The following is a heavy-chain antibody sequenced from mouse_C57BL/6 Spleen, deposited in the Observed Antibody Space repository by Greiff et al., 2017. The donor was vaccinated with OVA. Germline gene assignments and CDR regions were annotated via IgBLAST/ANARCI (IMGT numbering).Heavy chain of an antibody. CDR2: IDPNSGGT. CDR1: GYTFTSYW. J-gene: IGHJ1*03. CDR3: ARVPYYGSSYRGYFDV. V-gene: IGHV1-72*01. Sequence: VKLMESGAELVKPGASVKLSCKASGYTFTSYWMHWVKQRPGRGLEWIGRIDPNSGGTKYNEKFKSKATLTVDKPSSTAYMQLSSLTSEDSAVYYCARVPYYGSSYRGYFDVWGTGTTVTVSS. D-gene: IGHD1-1*01.